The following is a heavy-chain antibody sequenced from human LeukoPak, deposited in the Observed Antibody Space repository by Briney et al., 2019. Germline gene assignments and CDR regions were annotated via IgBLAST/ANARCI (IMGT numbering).Heavy chain of an antibody. V-gene: IGHV3-7*01. CDR1: GFTFSSYS. Sequence: EGSLRLSCAASGFTFSSYSMSWVRQAPGKGLEWVANIKQDGSEKNYVGSVKGRFTIARDNAKNSLYLQMNSLRVEDTAVYYCTRDPRHFDSCGQGTLVTVSS. J-gene: IGHJ5*01. D-gene: IGHD6-6*01. CDR3: TRDPRHFDS. CDR2: IKQDGSEK.